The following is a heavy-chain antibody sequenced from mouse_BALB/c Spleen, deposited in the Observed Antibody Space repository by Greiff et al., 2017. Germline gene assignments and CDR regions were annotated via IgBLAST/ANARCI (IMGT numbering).Heavy chain of an antibody. V-gene: IGHV5-6-4*01. CDR2: ISSGGSYT. Sequence: EVKLMESGGGLVKPGGSLKLSCAASGFTFSSYTMSWVRQTPEKRLEWVATISSGGSYTYYPDSVKGRFTISRDNAKNTLYLQMSSLKSEDTAMYYCTSSYGNYGWFAYWGQGTLVTVSA. CDR1: GFTFSSYT. CDR3: TSSYGNYGWFAY. J-gene: IGHJ3*01. D-gene: IGHD2-1*01.